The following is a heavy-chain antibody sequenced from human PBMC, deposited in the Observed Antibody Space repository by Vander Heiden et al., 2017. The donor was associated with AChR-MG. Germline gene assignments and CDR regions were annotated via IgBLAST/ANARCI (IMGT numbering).Heavy chain of an antibody. CDR1: GFPFHSYA. J-gene: IGHJ4*02. Sequence: VQLMESGGGVVQPGGSLRLSCEAPGFPFHSYALHWVRQAPGKGLEWVAVISFDGDSEYYTDSVKGRFTISRDNSKNTLYVQMNSLRPEDTAIYYCARDKGLATVTAIRTDYFDYWGQGTLVTVSS. D-gene: IGHD2-21*02. CDR3: ARDKGLATVTAIRTDYFDY. V-gene: IGHV3-30-3*01. CDR2: ISFDGDSE.